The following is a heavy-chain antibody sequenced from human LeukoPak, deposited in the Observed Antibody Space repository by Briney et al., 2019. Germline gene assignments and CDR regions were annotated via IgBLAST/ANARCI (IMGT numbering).Heavy chain of an antibody. CDR1: GFTFSSYK. CDR3: AELGITMIGGV. Sequence: EGSLRLSCAASGFTFSSYKMNWVRQAPGKGLEWVSYISSSGSTIYYADSVKGRFTISRDNAKNSLYLQMNSLRAEDTAVYYCAELGITMIGGVWGKGTTVTISS. J-gene: IGHJ6*04. D-gene: IGHD3-10*02. CDR2: ISSSGSTI. V-gene: IGHV3-48*03.